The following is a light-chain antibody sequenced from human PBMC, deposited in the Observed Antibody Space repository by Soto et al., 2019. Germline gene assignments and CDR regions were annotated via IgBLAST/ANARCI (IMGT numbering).Light chain of an antibody. V-gene: IGKV3-15*01. J-gene: IGKJ1*01. Sequence: EIVLTQSPGTLSLSPGERATLSCRAIQSVTSRYLAWYQQKPGQAPRLLIYGASTRATGIPARFSGSGSGTEFTLTISSLQSEDFAVYYCQQYNNWPTWTFGQGTKVDIK. CDR2: GAS. CDR1: QSVTSRY. CDR3: QQYNNWPTWT.